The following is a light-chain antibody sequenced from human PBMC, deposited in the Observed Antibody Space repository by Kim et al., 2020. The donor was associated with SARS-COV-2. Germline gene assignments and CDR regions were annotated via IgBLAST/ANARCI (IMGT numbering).Light chain of an antibody. V-gene: IGLV3-21*04. CDR2: YDS. J-gene: IGLJ2*01. Sequence: APGKTARITCGGNNIGSKSVHWYQQKPGQAPVLVIYYDSDRPSGIPERFSGSNSGNTATLTISRVEAGDEADYYWQVWDSSSDHVIFGGGTQLTVL. CDR3: QVWDSSSDHVI. CDR1: NIGSKS.